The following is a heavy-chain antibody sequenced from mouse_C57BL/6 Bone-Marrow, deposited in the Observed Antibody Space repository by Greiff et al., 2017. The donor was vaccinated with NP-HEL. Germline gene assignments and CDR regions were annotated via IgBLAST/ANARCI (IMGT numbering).Heavy chain of an antibody. CDR3: ARYYYGSSPYYFYY. V-gene: IGHV1-50*01. CDR2: IDPSDSYT. Sequence: VQLQQPGAELVKPGASVKLSCKASGYTFTSYWMQWVKQRPGQGLEWIGEIDPSDSYTNYNQKFKGKATLTVDTSSSTAYMQLSILTSEDSAVYYCARYYYGSSPYYFYYWGQGTTLTVSS. D-gene: IGHD1-1*01. J-gene: IGHJ2*01. CDR1: GYTFTSYW.